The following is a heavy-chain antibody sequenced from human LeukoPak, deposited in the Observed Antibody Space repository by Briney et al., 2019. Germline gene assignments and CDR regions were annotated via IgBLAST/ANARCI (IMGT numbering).Heavy chain of an antibody. CDR3: ARSQSSSPIDY. CDR2: IWYDGTSK. Sequence: GGSLRLSCAASGFSLSAYGVHWVRQAPGNGLEWVAVIWYDGTSKDYADSVKGRFTFSRDNSKNTLYLQMNSLTVEDTAVYYCARSQSSSPIDYWDQGTLVTVSS. CDR1: GFSLSAYG. V-gene: IGHV3-33*01. D-gene: IGHD6-13*01. J-gene: IGHJ4*02.